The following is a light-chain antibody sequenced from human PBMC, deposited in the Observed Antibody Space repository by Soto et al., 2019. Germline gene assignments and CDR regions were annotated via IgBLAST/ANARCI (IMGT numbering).Light chain of an antibody. CDR2: AAD. CDR3: QQTYSTPLT. J-gene: IGKJ4*01. V-gene: IGKV1-39*01. Sequence: IQMTQSPSSLSASVGDRVTITCRASQSIISYLNWYQQKPGKAPKLLIYAADSLQSGVPSRFSGSGSGTDFTLTISSLQPEDFATYYCQQTYSTPLTFGGGIKVDIX. CDR1: QSIISY.